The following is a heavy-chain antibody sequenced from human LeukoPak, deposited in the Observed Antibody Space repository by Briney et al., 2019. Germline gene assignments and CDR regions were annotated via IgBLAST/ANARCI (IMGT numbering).Heavy chain of an antibody. CDR2: IYYSGST. V-gene: IGHV4-59*01. J-gene: IGHJ5*02. CDR3: ARGGNYWPQWWFDP. Sequence: SETLSLTCTVSGGSISSYHWSWIRQPPGKGLEWIGYIYYSGSTNYNPSLKSRVTISVDTSKNQFSLNLNSVTPADTAVYYCARGGNYWPQWWFDPWGRGTLVSVSS. D-gene: IGHD1-26*01. CDR1: GGSISSYH.